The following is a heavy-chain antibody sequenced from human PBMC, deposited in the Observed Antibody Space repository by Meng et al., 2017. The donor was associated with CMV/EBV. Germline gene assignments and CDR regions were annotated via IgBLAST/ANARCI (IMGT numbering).Heavy chain of an antibody. CDR2: IKQDGSEK. V-gene: IGHV3-7*01. D-gene: IGHD3-22*01. CDR3: ARAPYYYDSSGYYFDY. CDR1: GFTFSSYW. J-gene: IGHJ4*02. Sequence: GGSLRLSCAASGFTFSSYWMSWVRQAPGKGLEWVANIKQDGSEKYYVDSVKGRFTISRDKAKNSLYLQMNSLRAEDTAVYYCARAPYYYDSSGYYFDYWGQGTLVTVSS.